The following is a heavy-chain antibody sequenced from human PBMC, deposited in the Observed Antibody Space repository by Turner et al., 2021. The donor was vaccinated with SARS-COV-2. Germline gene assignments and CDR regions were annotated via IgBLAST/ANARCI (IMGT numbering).Heavy chain of an antibody. V-gene: IGHV3-21*01. J-gene: IGHJ6*02. CDR3: ARDHRPVVVPAAKRAGSYYYGMDV. Sequence: EVQLVESGGGLVKPGGSLRLSCAASGFTFSSYSMNWVRQAPVNGLEWVSSISSSSSYIYYADSVKGRFTISRDNAKNSRYLQMNSLRAEDTAVYYCARDHRPVVVPAAKRAGSYYYGMDVWGQGTTVTVSS. CDR2: ISSSSSYI. CDR1: GFTFSSYS. D-gene: IGHD2-2*01.